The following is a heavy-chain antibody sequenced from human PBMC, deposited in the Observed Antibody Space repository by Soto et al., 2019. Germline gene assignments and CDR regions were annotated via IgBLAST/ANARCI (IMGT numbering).Heavy chain of an antibody. D-gene: IGHD3-22*01. J-gene: IGHJ6*02. CDR3: AKGGSGYYYYGMDV. CDR1: GFTFSSYG. V-gene: IGHV3-30*18. CDR2: ISYDGSNK. Sequence: GGSLRLSCAASGFTFSSYGMHWVRQAPGKGLEWVAVISYDGSNKYYADSLKGRFTISRDNSKNTLYLQMNSLRAEDMAVYYCAKGGSGYYYYGMDVWGQGTTVTVSS.